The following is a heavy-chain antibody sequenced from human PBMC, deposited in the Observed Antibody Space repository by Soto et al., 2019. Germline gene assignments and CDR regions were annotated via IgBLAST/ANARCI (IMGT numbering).Heavy chain of an antibody. J-gene: IGHJ4*02. CDR1: GGSFSSYY. Sequence: SETLSLTCTVSGGSFSSYYWSWIRQPPGKGLEWIGYIYYDGYTDYNPSLKSRVTISIDRSKNHFSLNLNAVTAADTAVYYCARGSTSRWDYWGQGTLVTVSS. CDR2: IYYDGYT. D-gene: IGHD2-15*01. CDR3: ARGSTSRWDY. V-gene: IGHV4-59*01.